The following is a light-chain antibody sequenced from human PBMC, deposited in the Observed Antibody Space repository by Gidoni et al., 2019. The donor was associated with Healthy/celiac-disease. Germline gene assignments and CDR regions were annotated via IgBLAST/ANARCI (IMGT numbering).Light chain of an antibody. CDR3: QVWDSSSDHPV. CDR2: DAS. Sequence: SYVLTQPPSVSVAPGQTARITCGGNNIGSKSMHWYQQKPGQAPVLVVYDASDRPSGITERFSGSNSGTTATLTISRVEAGDDADYYCQVWDSSSDHPVFGGGTKLTVL. J-gene: IGLJ3*02. CDR1: NIGSKS. V-gene: IGLV3-21*02.